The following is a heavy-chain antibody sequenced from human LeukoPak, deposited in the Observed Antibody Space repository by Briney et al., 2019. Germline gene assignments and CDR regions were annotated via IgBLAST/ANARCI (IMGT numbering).Heavy chain of an antibody. CDR1: XGSXXSGNYY. Sequence: TXXLXXXXXXGSXXSGNYYWSWIXQPXGKGLEWIGYRHYSGSTNYNPSLKSRVTISVDTSKNQFSLKLSSVTAADTAVYYCARDPSGYFNYWGQGTLATVSS. CDR2: RHYSGST. V-gene: IGHV4-61*01. D-gene: IGHD3-22*01. CDR3: ARDPSGYFNY. J-gene: IGHJ4*02.